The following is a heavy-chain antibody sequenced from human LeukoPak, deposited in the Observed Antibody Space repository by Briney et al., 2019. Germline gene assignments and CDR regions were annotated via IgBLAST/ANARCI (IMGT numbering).Heavy chain of an antibody. D-gene: IGHD3-3*01. V-gene: IGHV4-39*01. Sequence: SETMSLTCTVSGGSISSSSYYWGWLRQPPGTGLEWIGSIYYSGSTYYNPSLKSRVTISVDPSKHQCSLKLSSVPAAATARYYCSEGPWGIFGVVIGIDAFDIWGQGTMVTASS. CDR3: SEGPWGIFGVVIGIDAFDI. CDR1: GGSISSSSYY. CDR2: IYYSGST. J-gene: IGHJ3*02.